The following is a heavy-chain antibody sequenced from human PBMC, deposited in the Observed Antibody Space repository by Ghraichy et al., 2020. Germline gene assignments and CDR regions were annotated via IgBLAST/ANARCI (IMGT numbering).Heavy chain of an antibody. D-gene: IGHD5-24*01. CDR2: IRFDGSDI. CDR1: GFIFSNYG. Sequence: GGSLRLSCAASGFIFSNYGMHWVRQAPGKGLEWVAFIRFDGSDIYYADSVKGRLTISRDNSKDTLYLQMNSLRAEDTAVYYCARDAMATIIGEYFDLWGRGTLVTVSS. V-gene: IGHV3-30*02. J-gene: IGHJ2*01. CDR3: ARDAMATIIGEYFDL.